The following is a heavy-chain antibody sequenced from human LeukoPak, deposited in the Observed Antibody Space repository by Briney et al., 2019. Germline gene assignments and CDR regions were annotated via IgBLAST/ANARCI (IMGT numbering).Heavy chain of an antibody. D-gene: IGHD2-15*01. Sequence: ASVKVSCKVSGYTLTELSMHWVRQAPGKGLEWMGGFDPEDGETIYAQKFQGRVTTTEDTSTDTAYMELSSLRSEDTAVYYCAIRRLSCSGGSCYFDYWGQGTLVTVSS. CDR2: FDPEDGET. V-gene: IGHV1-24*01. J-gene: IGHJ4*02. CDR3: AIRRLSCSGGSCYFDY. CDR1: GYTLTELS.